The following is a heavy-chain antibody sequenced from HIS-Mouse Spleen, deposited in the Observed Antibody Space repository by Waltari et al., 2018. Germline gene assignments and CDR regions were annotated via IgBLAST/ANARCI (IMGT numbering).Heavy chain of an antibody. D-gene: IGHD6-19*01. CDR1: GFTFSSYG. CDR3: AKASFYSSGWFDP. J-gene: IGHJ5*02. Sequence: QVQLVESGGGVVQPGRSLRLSFAASGFTFSSYGMHWVRQAPGKGLGWVAVISYDGSNKYYADSVKGRFTISRDNSKNTLYLQMNSLRAEDTAVYYCAKASFYSSGWFDPWGQGTLVTVSS. CDR2: ISYDGSNK. V-gene: IGHV3-30*18.